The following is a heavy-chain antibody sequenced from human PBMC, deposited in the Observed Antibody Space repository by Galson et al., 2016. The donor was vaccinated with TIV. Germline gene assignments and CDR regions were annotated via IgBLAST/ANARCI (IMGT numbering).Heavy chain of an antibody. D-gene: IGHD5-12*01. CDR3: TTGGGSSGSYYFDF. J-gene: IGHJ4*02. CDR2: IDPDNGET. Sequence: VKVSCKVSGYTFTERFIHWVRQAPGERPEWVGRIDPDNGETLYAEKFQGRVTMAADTSGDTAFMELSNLRSEDTAFFYCTTGGGSSGSYYFDFWGLGTLVTVSS. CDR1: GYTFTERF. V-gene: IGHV1-69-2*01.